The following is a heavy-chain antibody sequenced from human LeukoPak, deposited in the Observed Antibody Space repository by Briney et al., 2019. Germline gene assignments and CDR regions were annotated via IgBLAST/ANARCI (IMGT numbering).Heavy chain of an antibody. Sequence: GGSLRLSCAASGFNFSDYNMNWVRQVPGKGLEWVSVISSSSKYIYYADSVKGRFTISRDNAKNSLYLQMNSLRAEDTAVYYCARVSTAVSLAIDYRGQGTLVTVST. CDR3: ARVSTAVSLAIDY. CDR1: GFNFSDYN. J-gene: IGHJ4*02. V-gene: IGHV3-21*06. CDR2: ISSSSKYI. D-gene: IGHD6-13*01.